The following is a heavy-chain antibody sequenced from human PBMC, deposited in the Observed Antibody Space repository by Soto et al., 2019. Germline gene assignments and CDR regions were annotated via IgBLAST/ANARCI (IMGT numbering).Heavy chain of an antibody. Sequence: QVQLQQWGAGLLKPSETLSLTCAVYGGSFSGYYWSWIRQPPGKGLEWIGEINHSGSTNYNPSLKSRVTISVDTSKNQFSLKLSSVTAADTAVYYCARHIVVVPAAKYWFDPWGQGTLVTVSS. CDR1: GGSFSGYY. J-gene: IGHJ5*02. D-gene: IGHD2-2*01. CDR2: INHSGST. CDR3: ARHIVVVPAAKYWFDP. V-gene: IGHV4-34*01.